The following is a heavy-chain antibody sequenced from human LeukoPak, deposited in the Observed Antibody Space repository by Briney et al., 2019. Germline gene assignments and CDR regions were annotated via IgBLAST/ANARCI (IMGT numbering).Heavy chain of an antibody. V-gene: IGHV3-9*01. J-gene: IGHJ4*02. CDR2: ISWNSGSI. CDR1: GFTFDDYA. D-gene: IGHD2-15*01. Sequence: GGSLRLSCAASGFTFDDYAMHWVRQAPGKGLEWVSGISWNSGSIGYADSVKGRFTISRDNAKNSLYLQMNSLRAEDTAVYYCARIPATGNWGQGTLVTVSS. CDR3: ARIPATGN.